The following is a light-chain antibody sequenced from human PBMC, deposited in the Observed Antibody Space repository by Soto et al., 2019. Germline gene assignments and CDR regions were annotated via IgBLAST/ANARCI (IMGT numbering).Light chain of an antibody. V-gene: IGKV3-20*01. CDR1: QSVSSNY. J-gene: IGKJ1*01. CDR2: GAY. Sequence: EIVLTQSPGTLSLSPGARATLSCRASQSVSSNYLAWYQQRPGQAPSHLLYGAYIRATGVPDRFSGSGSGTDFTLTISRLEPEDFAVYYCQQYTTSPTWTFGQGTKVEVK. CDR3: QQYTTSPTWT.